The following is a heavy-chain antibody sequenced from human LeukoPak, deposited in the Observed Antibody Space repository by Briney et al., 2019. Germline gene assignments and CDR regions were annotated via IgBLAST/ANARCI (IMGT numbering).Heavy chain of an antibody. Sequence: SETLSLTCAVYGGSFSGYYWSWIRQPPGKGLEWIGENNHSGSTNYNPSLKSRVTISVDTSKNQFSLKLSSVTAADTAVYYCARAGCTNGVCYIFYYFDYWGQGTLVTVSS. J-gene: IGHJ4*02. CDR3: ARAGCTNGVCYIFYYFDY. V-gene: IGHV4-34*01. CDR2: NNHSGST. D-gene: IGHD2-8*01. CDR1: GGSFSGYY.